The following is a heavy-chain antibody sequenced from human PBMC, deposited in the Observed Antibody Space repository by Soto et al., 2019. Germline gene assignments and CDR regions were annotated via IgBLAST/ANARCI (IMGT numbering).Heavy chain of an antibody. CDR1: GFTFSSYA. V-gene: IGHV3-30-3*01. J-gene: IGHJ4*02. CDR3: ARDIDCSGGSCFSPHFDY. CDR2: ISYDGSNK. D-gene: IGHD2-15*01. Sequence: GGSLRLSCAASGFTFSSYAMHWVRKAPGKGLEWVAVISYDGSNKYYADSVKGRLTISSDNSKNTLYLQMNSLIAEDTAVYYCARDIDCSGGSCFSPHFDYWGQGTLVTVSS.